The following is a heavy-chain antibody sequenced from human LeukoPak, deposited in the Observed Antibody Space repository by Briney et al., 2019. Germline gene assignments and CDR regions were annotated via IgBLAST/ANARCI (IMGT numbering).Heavy chain of an antibody. CDR2: TSYDGKNK. D-gene: IGHD3-3*01. CDR3: ARESLWSGYVFDY. J-gene: IGHJ4*02. CDR1: GFTFSTYA. Sequence: GGSLRLSCAASGFTFSTYAMHWVRQGPGKGLEWVAVTSYDGKNKYFADSVKGRFTISRDNAKNSLYLQMNSLRAEDTAVYYCARESLWSGYVFDYWGQGTLVTVSS. V-gene: IGHV3-30*04.